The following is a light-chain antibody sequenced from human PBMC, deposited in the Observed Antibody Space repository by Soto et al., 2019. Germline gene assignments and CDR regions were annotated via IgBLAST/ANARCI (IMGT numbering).Light chain of an antibody. Sequence: EIVMTQSPLSLPATPGEPASISCRSSQSLLNSNGYTYLDWYLQKPGQSPQFLIYLVSNRSSGVPYRFSGSGSGTDFTLKISRVEAEDVGVYFCMQAAQTPYTFGQGTKLEIK. V-gene: IGKV2-28*01. CDR3: MQAAQTPYT. CDR2: LVS. J-gene: IGKJ2*01. CDR1: QSLLNSNGYTY.